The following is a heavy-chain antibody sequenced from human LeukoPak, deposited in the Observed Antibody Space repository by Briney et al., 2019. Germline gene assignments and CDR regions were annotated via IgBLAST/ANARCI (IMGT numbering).Heavy chain of an antibody. CDR3: ARAVDYYDSSGLYYFDY. V-gene: IGHV1-46*01. J-gene: IGHJ4*02. CDR2: INPSGGST. D-gene: IGHD3-22*01. CDR1: GYTFTGYY. Sequence: ASVKVSCKASGYTFTGYYMHWVRQAPGQGLEWMGIINPSGGSTSYAQKFQGRVTMTRDTSTSTVYMELSSLRSEDTAVYYCARAVDYYDSSGLYYFDYWGQGTLVTVSS.